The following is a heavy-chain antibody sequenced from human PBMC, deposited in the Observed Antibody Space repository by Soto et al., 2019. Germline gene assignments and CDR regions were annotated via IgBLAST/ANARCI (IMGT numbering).Heavy chain of an antibody. Sequence: SVKVSCKASGDTFSSYSITWVRQAPGQGLEWMGGIIPVFGSANYAQKFQGRVTMTADESTSTAYMELRSLRSDDTAVYYCARDSVESSVDYWGQGTLVT. CDR3: ARDSVESSVDY. CDR2: IIPVFGSA. CDR1: GDTFSSYS. V-gene: IGHV1-69*13. D-gene: IGHD2-15*01. J-gene: IGHJ4*02.